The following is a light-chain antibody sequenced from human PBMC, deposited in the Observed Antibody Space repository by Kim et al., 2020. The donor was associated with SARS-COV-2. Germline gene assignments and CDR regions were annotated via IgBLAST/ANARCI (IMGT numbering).Light chain of an antibody. Sequence: GQRVTISGSGSNSNIGSNYVYWYQQLPGTAPKLLIYRNNQRPAGVPDRFSGSKSGTSASLAISGLRSEDEADYYCATWDESLSGRVFGGGTQLTVL. CDR1: NSNIGSNY. CDR2: RNN. CDR3: ATWDESLSGRV. J-gene: IGLJ3*02. V-gene: IGLV1-47*01.